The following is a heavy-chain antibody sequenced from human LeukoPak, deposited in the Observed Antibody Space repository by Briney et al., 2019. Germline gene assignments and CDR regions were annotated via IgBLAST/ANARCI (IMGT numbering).Heavy chain of an antibody. CDR3: ARDILRVGATLYFDY. CDR2: ISSSSSYI. Sequence: GGSLRLSCAASGFTFSSYSMNWVRQAPGKGLEWVSPISSSSSYIYYADSVKGRFTISRDNAKNSLYLQMNSLRAEDTAVYYCARDILRVGATLYFDYWGQGTLVTVSS. CDR1: GFTFSSYS. D-gene: IGHD1-26*01. J-gene: IGHJ4*02. V-gene: IGHV3-21*01.